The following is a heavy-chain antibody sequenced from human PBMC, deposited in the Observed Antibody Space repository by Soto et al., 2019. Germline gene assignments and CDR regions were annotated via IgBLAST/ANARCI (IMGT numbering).Heavy chain of an antibody. CDR3: AKDRLDLPGSWFDP. Sequence: EVQLLESGGGLVQPGGSLRLSCAASGFTFSSYAMSWVRQAPGKGLEWVSAISGSGGSTYYADSVKGRFTISRDNSKNTLYLQMTSLSAEDTDVYYCAKDRLDLPGSWFDPWGQGTMVTVSS. J-gene: IGHJ5*02. CDR2: ISGSGGST. V-gene: IGHV3-23*01. D-gene: IGHD6-25*01. CDR1: GFTFSSYA.